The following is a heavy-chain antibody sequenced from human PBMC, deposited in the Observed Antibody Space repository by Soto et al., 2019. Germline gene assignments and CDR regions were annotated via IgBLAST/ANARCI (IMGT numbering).Heavy chain of an antibody. CDR3: ARDRYGGLYGMDV. CDR1: GGSIRSYY. V-gene: IGHV4-59*01. CDR2: IYYSGST. J-gene: IGHJ6*02. Sequence: QVQLQESGPGLVKPSETLSLTCTVSGGSIRSYYWSWIRQPPGKGLEWIGYIYYSGSTNYNPSLKSRVTISVDTSKNQFSLKLSSVTAADTAVYYCARDRYGGLYGMDVWGQGTTVTVSS. D-gene: IGHD1-20*01.